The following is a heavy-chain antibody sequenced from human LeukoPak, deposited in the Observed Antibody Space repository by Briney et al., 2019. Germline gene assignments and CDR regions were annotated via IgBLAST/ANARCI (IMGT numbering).Heavy chain of an antibody. Sequence: GASVTVSCKASGGTFSSYAISWVRQAPGQGLEWMGGIIPIFGTANYAQKFQGRVTITADESTSTAYMELSSLRSEDTAVYYCARGGDHYYYGMDVWGQGTTVTVSS. CDR1: GGTFSSYA. V-gene: IGHV1-69*13. CDR3: ARGGDHYYYGMDV. CDR2: IIPIFGTA. J-gene: IGHJ6*02. D-gene: IGHD4-17*01.